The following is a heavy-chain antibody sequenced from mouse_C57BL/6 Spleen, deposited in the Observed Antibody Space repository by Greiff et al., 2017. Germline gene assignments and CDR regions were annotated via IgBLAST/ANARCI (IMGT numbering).Heavy chain of an antibody. D-gene: IGHD4-1*01. CDR3: ARSANWDPFAY. CDR2: IDPSDSET. CDR1: GYTFTSYW. Sequence: QVHVKQPGAELVRPGSSVKLSCKASGYTFTSYWMHWVKQRPIQGLEWIGNIDPSDSETHYNQKFKDKATLTVDKSSSTAYMQLSSLTSEDSAVYYCARSANWDPFAYWGQGTLVTVSA. J-gene: IGHJ3*01. V-gene: IGHV1-52*01.